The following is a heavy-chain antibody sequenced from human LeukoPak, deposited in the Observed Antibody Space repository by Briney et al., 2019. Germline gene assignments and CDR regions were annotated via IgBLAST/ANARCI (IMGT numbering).Heavy chain of an antibody. CDR2: IRYNGSNK. D-gene: IGHD3-10*01. CDR3: AKDRTEPHTMVRGAIDY. J-gene: IGHJ4*02. CDR1: GFTFSSYG. V-gene: IGHV3-30*02. Sequence: GGSLRLSCAASGFTFSSYGMHWVRQAPGKGLEWVAFIRYNGSNKYYADSVKGRFTISRDNSKNTLYLQMNSLRAEDTAVYYCAKDRTEPHTMVRGAIDYWGQGTLVTVSS.